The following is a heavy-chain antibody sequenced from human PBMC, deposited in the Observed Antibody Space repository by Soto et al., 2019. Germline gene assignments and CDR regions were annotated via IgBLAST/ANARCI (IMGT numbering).Heavy chain of an antibody. CDR2: IYYSGST. Sequence: QVQLQESGPGLVKPSQTLSLTCTVSGGSISSGGYYWSWIRQHPGKGLEWIGYIYYSGSTYYNPSIKSRVTISVDTSKNQFSLKLSSVTAADTAVYYCAREGNEWGNWFDPWGQGTLVTVSS. J-gene: IGHJ5*02. D-gene: IGHD3-16*01. V-gene: IGHV4-31*03. CDR1: GGSISSGGYY. CDR3: AREGNEWGNWFDP.